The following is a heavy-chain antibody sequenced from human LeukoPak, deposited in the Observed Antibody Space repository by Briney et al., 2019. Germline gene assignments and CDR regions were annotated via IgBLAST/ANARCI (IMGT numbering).Heavy chain of an antibody. J-gene: IGHJ6*03. CDR3: ARDIAYNMDV. Sequence: ASVKVSCKAFGYIFRSYGISWVRQAPGHGLEWLGWINPYDGKINYGQNFQGRVTVTADTSTSTAYMELGSLRSDDTAVYFCARDIAYNMDVWGKGTTVTVSS. D-gene: IGHD6-13*01. CDR2: INPYDGKI. CDR1: GYIFRSYG. V-gene: IGHV1-18*01.